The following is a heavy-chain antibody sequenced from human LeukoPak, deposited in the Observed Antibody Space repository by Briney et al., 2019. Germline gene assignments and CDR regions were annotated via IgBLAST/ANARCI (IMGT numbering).Heavy chain of an antibody. CDR3: ATLPRYDSSGYYYARPFDY. J-gene: IGHJ4*02. Sequence: PSETLSLTCAVYGGSFSGYYWSWIRQPPGKGLEWIGEINHSGSTNYNPSLESRVTISVDTSKNQFSLKLSSVTAADTAVYYCATLPRYDSSGYYYARPFDYWGQGTLVTVSS. D-gene: IGHD3-22*01. V-gene: IGHV4-34*01. CDR2: INHSGST. CDR1: GGSFSGYY.